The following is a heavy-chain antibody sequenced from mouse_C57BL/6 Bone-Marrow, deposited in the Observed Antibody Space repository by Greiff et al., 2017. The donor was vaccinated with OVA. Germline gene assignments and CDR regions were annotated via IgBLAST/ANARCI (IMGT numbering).Heavy chain of an antibody. D-gene: IGHD1-1*01. CDR3: VRHEDYYGSRWYFDV. CDR1: GFSFNTYA. Sequence: EVQLVESGGGLVQPKGSLKLSCAASGFSFNTYAMNWVRQAPGKGLEWVARIRSKSNNYATYYADSVKDRFTISRDDSESMLYLQMNNLKTEDTAMYYCVRHEDYYGSRWYFDVWGTGTTVTVSS. V-gene: IGHV10-1*01. CDR2: IRSKSNNYAT. J-gene: IGHJ1*03.